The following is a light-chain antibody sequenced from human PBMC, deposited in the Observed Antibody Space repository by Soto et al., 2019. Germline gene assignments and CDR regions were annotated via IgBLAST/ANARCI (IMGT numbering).Light chain of an antibody. CDR3: QQLDSYLP. Sequence: DIQLTQSPSSLSASVGDRVTITCRTSQGIDTYLAWYQQKPGRAPKLLINAASILQNGVPSRFSGSGSGTDFTLTISSLQPEDIATYYCQQLDSYLPFGQGTRLEI. J-gene: IGKJ5*01. CDR2: AAS. V-gene: IGKV1-9*01. CDR1: QGIDTY.